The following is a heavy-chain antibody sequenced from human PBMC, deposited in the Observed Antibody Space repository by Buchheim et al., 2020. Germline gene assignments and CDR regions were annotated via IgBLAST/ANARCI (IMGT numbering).Heavy chain of an antibody. CDR2: ISSAGSNE. Sequence: QVQLVESGGGVVQPGRSLRLSCAGSGFSFSDYGMHWVRQAPGKGLEWLALISSAGSNENYADSVKGRFTISRDNAKNSLYLQMNSLRAEDTAVYYCALVGDRTTVVDFDYWGQGTL. CDR1: GFSFSDYG. CDR3: ALVGDRTTVVDFDY. D-gene: IGHD4-23*01. J-gene: IGHJ4*02. V-gene: IGHV3-30*03.